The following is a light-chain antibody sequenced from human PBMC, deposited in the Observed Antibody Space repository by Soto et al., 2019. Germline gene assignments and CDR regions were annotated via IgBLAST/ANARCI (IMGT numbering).Light chain of an antibody. Sequence: QAVVTQPASVSGSPGQSITIXXTGTSSDVGGYXYVSWYQQHPGKAPKLMIYEVSNRPSGVSNRFSGSKSGNTASLTISGLQAEDEADYYCSSYTSSSTLYVFGTGTKLTVL. V-gene: IGLV2-14*01. CDR1: SSDVGGYXY. CDR2: EVS. CDR3: SSYTSSSTLYV. J-gene: IGLJ1*01.